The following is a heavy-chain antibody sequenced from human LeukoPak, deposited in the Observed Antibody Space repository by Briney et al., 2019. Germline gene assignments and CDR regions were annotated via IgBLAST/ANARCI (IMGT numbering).Heavy chain of an antibody. J-gene: IGHJ6*03. V-gene: IGHV1-69*05. Sequence: GASVKVSCKASGGTFSSYAISWVRQAPGQGLEWMGGIIPIFGTANYAQKFQGRVTITTDESTSTAYMELSSLRSEDTAMYYCAREGEEFDYVWGSSGNRKDYYYYYMDVWGKGTTVTVSS. CDR1: GGTFSSYA. CDR2: IIPIFGTA. D-gene: IGHD3-16*01. CDR3: AREGEEFDYVWGSSGNRKDYYYYYMDV.